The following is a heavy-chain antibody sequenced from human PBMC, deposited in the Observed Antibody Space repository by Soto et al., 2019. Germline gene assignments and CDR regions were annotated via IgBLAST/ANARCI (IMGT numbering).Heavy chain of an antibody. CDR2: SSAYDGHT. V-gene: IGHV1-18*01. Sequence: ASVEVSCKXSGYSFNSYGISWVRQAPGQGLEWMGWSSAYDGHTNYAQNLQGRVTMTTDTSTSAAYMELRSLRSDDTAVYYCARQLARMTIVGVVIDGMDVWGQGTTVTVSS. CDR1: GYSFNSYG. CDR3: ARQLARMTIVGVVIDGMDV. D-gene: IGHD3-3*01. J-gene: IGHJ6*02.